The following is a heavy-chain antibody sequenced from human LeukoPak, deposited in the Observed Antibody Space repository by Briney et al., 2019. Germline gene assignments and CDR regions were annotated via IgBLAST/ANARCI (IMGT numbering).Heavy chain of an antibody. CDR2: ISWNSGSI. CDR1: GFTFDDYA. Sequence: GRSLRLSCAASGFTFDDYAMHWVRQAPGKGLEGVSGISWNSGSIGYADSVKGRFTISRDNAKNSLYLQMNSLRAEDTALYYCAKDMTTVTKGAFDIWGQGTMVTVSS. D-gene: IGHD4-17*01. J-gene: IGHJ3*02. V-gene: IGHV3-9*01. CDR3: AKDMTTVTKGAFDI.